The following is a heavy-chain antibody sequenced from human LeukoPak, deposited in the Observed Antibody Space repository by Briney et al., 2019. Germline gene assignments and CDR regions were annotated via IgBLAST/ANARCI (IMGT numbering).Heavy chain of an antibody. Sequence: PGGSLRLSCAASGFTVSSNYMSWVRQAPGKGLEGVSVIYSGGSTYYADSVKGRFTISRDNSKNTLYLQMNSLRAEDTAVYYCASAVLVTPKYFDYWGQGTLVTVSS. V-gene: IGHV3-66*02. CDR3: ASAVLVTPKYFDY. CDR1: GFTVSSNY. CDR2: IYSGGST. D-gene: IGHD3-22*01. J-gene: IGHJ4*02.